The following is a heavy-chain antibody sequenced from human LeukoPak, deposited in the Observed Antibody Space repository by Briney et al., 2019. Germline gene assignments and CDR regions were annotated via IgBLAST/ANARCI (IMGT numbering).Heavy chain of an antibody. CDR2: MNWNGGSI. CDR3: AREDGYSSSRYSDY. Sequence: SGVPLRLSCTASGFAFDDCGMRWVRQPPEKGLELFSGMNWNGGSIGYGDFVKARLTISRDNSKNSLCLKINSLRAEDTALYYCAREDGYSSSRYSDYWGQGILVTVCS. V-gene: IGHV3-20*04. J-gene: IGHJ4*02. D-gene: IGHD6-13*01. CDR1: GFAFDDCG.